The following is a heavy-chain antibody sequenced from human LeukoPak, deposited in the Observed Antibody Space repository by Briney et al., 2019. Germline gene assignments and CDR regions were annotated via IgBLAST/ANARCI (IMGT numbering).Heavy chain of an antibody. J-gene: IGHJ4*02. CDR2: IYPGDSDT. CDR1: GYSFTSYW. CDR3: ARHHRPLYSSSYYFDY. D-gene: IGHD6-6*01. Sequence: GESLKISCKGSGYSFTSYWIGWVRQIPGKGLEWMGIIYPGDSDTRYSPSFQGQVTISADKSISTAYLQWSSLKASDTAMYYCARHHRPLYSSSYYFDYWGQGTLVTVSS. V-gene: IGHV5-51*01.